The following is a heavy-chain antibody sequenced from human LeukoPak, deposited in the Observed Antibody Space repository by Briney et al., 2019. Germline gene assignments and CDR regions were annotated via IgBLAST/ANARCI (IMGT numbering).Heavy chain of an antibody. CDR2: ISTSGSHM. V-gene: IGHV3-48*03. CDR3: AREDADDGFDI. J-gene: IGHJ3*02. Sequence: PGGSLRLSCAASEFTLSGYDVNWVRQAPGKGLEWVSYISTSGSHMYYADSVKGRLTISRDNAKNSVYLQMNGLRAEDTALYHCAREDADDGFDIWGQGTMVTVSS. CDR1: EFTLSGYD.